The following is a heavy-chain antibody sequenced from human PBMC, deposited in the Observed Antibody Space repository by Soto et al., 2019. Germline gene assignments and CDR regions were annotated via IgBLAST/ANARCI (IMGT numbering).Heavy chain of an antibody. CDR3: ARHISSTSNWFDP. CDR2: SYHSGSS. V-gene: IGHV4-30-2*03. Sequence: SETLSLTCTVSGGSINSAGHSWGWVRQSPGKGLEWIGYSYHSGSSYYNPSLQSRVTISVDTSKNQFSLKLSSVTAADTAVYYCARHISSTSNWFDPWGQGTLVTVSS. J-gene: IGHJ5*02. CDR1: GGSINSAGHS. D-gene: IGHD4-4*01.